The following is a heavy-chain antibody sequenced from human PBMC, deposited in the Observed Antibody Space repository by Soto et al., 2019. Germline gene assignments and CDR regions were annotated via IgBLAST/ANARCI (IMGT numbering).Heavy chain of an antibody. D-gene: IGHD1-26*01. Sequence: SETLSLTCAVFGGSFSDSYWSWSRQSPEKGLEWIGELTNSGSTYCNPSLKSPVTISGDTSKNQFALEVRSVTAAYTAVYFCARGRTAIATRWFDSWGQGTLVTVSS. V-gene: IGHV4-34*01. CDR2: LTNSGST. CDR1: GGSFSDSY. CDR3: ARGRTAIATRWFDS. J-gene: IGHJ5*01.